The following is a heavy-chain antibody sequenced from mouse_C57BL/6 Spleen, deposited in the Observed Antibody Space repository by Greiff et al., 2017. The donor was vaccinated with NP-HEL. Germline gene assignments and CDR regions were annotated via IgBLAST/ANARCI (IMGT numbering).Heavy chain of an antibody. CDR1: EYEFPSHD. Sequence: DVMLVESGGGLVQPGESLKLSCESNEYEFPSHDMSWVRKTPEKRLELVAAINSDGGSTYYPDTMERRFIISRDNTKKTLYLQMSSLRSEDTALYYCARQGRDYYAMDYWGQGTSVTVSS. V-gene: IGHV5-2*01. CDR3: ARQGRDYYAMDY. CDR2: INSDGGST. J-gene: IGHJ4*01.